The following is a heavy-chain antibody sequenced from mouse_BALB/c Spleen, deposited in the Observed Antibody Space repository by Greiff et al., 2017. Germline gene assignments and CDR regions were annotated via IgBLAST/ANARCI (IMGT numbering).Heavy chain of an antibody. Sequence: DVMLVESGGGLVKPGGSLKLSCAASGFTFSSYAMSWVRQTPEKRLEWVASISSGGSTYYPDSVKGRFTISRDNARNILYLQMSSLRSEDTAMYYCARESLLRLPLLDYWGQGTTLTVSS. CDR1: GFTFSSYA. J-gene: IGHJ2*01. V-gene: IGHV5-6-5*01. D-gene: IGHD1-2*01. CDR2: ISSGGST. CDR3: ARESLLRLPLLDY.